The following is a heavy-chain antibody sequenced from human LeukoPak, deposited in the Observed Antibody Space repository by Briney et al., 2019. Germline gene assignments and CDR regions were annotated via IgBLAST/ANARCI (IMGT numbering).Heavy chain of an antibody. CDR1: GYTFTSYY. CDR3: ARHSANQIQLWLRGGYYYGMDV. D-gene: IGHD5-18*01. CDR2: INPSGGST. J-gene: IGHJ6*02. V-gene: IGHV1-46*01. Sequence: ASVKVSCKASGYTFTSYYMHWVRQAPGQGLEWMGIINPSGGSTSYAQKFQGRVTMTTDTSTSTVYMELSSLRSEDTAVYYCARHSANQIQLWLRGGYYYGMDVWGQGTTVTVSS.